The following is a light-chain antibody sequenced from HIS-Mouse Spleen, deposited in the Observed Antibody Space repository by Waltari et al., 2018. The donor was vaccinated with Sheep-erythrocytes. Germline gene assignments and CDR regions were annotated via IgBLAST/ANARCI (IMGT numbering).Light chain of an antibody. CDR3: MQALQTPLT. J-gene: IGKJ4*01. V-gene: IGKV2-28*01. Sequence: DIVMTQSPLSLPVTPGEPASISCRSSPSLLHSNGYNFLDWYLQKPGQSPQLLIYLGSNRASGVPDRFSGSGSGTDFTLKISRVEAEDVGVYYCMQALQTPLTFGGGTK. CDR2: LGS. CDR1: PSLLHSNGYNF.